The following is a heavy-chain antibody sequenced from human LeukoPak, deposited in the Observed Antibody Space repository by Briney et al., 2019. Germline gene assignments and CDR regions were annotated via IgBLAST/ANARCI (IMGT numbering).Heavy chain of an antibody. D-gene: IGHD3-22*01. CDR2: ISYDGSNK. CDR1: GFTFSSYA. Sequence: PGGSLRLSCAASGFTFSSYAMHWVRQAPGKGLEWVAVISYDGSNKYYADSVKGRSTISRDNSKNTLYLQMNSLRAEDTAVYYCASSGYLRGAFDIWGQGTMVTVSS. J-gene: IGHJ3*02. V-gene: IGHV3-30*01. CDR3: ASSGYLRGAFDI.